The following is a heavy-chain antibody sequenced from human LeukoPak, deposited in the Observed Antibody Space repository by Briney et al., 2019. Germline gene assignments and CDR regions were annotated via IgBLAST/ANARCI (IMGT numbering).Heavy chain of an antibody. V-gene: IGHV3-33*08. CDR3: AREAGRTISLDY. CDR2: IWYDGSNK. J-gene: IGHJ4*02. D-gene: IGHD1-14*01. CDR1: LFTLTSYG. Sequence: VGSLRLSCAPSLFTLTSYGMRWVREAPGTGLEGVGVIWYDGSNKYYADSVKGRFTISRDNSKNTLYLQMNSVRAEDTAVYYCAREAGRTISLDYWGQGTLVTVSS.